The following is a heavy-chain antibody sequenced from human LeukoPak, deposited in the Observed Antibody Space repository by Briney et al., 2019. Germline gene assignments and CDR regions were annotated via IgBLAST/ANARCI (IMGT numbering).Heavy chain of an antibody. V-gene: IGHV3-48*03. CDR3: ARLYSSSSGLRASDY. CDR2: ISSSGSTI. Sequence: GGSLRLSCAASGFTFSSYEMNWVRQAPGKGLEWVSYISSSGSTIFYADSVKGRFTISRDNAKNSLYLQMNSLRAEDTAVYYCARLYSSSSGLRASDYWGQGTLVTVSS. D-gene: IGHD6-6*01. J-gene: IGHJ4*02. CDR1: GFTFSSYE.